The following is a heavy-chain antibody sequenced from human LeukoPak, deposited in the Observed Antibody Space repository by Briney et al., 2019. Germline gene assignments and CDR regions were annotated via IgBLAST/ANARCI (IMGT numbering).Heavy chain of an antibody. CDR3: AKNSGGSVAGLFDH. J-gene: IGHJ4*02. V-gene: IGHV3-23*01. D-gene: IGHD6-19*01. CDR2: ITGSGDST. Sequence: GGSLRLSCAASGFTFSNYAMSWVRQAPGKGLEWVSVITGSGDSTYNADSVKGRFTISRDNTKNMFYLQMNSLRAEDTAVYYCAKNSGGSVAGLFDHWGQGTLVTVSS. CDR1: GFTFSNYA.